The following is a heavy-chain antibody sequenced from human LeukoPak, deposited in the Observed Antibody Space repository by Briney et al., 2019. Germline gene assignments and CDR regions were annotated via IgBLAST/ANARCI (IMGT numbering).Heavy chain of an antibody. Sequence: ASVKVSCKASGYTFTGYYMHWVRQAPGQGLEWMGWINPNSGGTNYAQKFQGWVTMTRDTSISTAYMELSRLRSDDTAVYCCARDCSGGSCYSGGFDYWGQGTLVTVSS. CDR3: ARDCSGGSCYSGGFDY. CDR1: GYTFTGYY. V-gene: IGHV1-2*04. D-gene: IGHD2-15*01. CDR2: INPNSGGT. J-gene: IGHJ4*02.